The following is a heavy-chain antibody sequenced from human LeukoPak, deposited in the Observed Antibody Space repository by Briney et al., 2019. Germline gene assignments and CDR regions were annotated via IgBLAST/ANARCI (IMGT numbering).Heavy chain of an antibody. Sequence: ASVKVSCKVSGYTLTELSMRWVRQAPGKGLEWMGGFDPEDGETIYAQKFQGRVTMTEDTSTDTAYMELSSLRSEDTAVYYCATRVAGSLHYYYYGMDVWGQGTTVTVSS. CDR3: ATRVAGSLHYYYYGMDV. CDR2: FDPEDGET. V-gene: IGHV1-24*01. J-gene: IGHJ6*02. CDR1: GYTLTELS. D-gene: IGHD6-19*01.